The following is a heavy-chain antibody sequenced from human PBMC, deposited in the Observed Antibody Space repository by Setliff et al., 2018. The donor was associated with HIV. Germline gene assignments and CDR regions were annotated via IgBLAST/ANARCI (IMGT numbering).Heavy chain of an antibody. D-gene: IGHD2-2*01. CDR2: ISAYNGNT. CDR1: GYTFTSYI. V-gene: IGHV1-18*01. J-gene: IGHJ5*02. Sequence: GASVKVSCKASGYTFTSYIMNWVRQAPGQGLEWMGWISAYNGNTKYAQKFQGRVTMTTDTSTSTAYMELRSLRSDDTAVYYCARDRVPYSSSPSALDPWGQGTQVTVSS. CDR3: ARDRVPYSSSPSALDP.